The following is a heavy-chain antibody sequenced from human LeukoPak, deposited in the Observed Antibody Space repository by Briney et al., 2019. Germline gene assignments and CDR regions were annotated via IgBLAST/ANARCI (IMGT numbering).Heavy chain of an antibody. CDR3: ARERSYDFWSGYSYWFDP. Sequence: ASVKVSCKASGGTFSSYAISWVRQAPGQGLEWMGGTIPIFGTANYAQKFQGRVTITADESTSTAYMELSSLRSEDTAVYYCARERSYDFWSGYSYWFDPWGQGTLVTVSS. V-gene: IGHV1-69*13. J-gene: IGHJ5*02. CDR2: TIPIFGTA. D-gene: IGHD3-3*01. CDR1: GGTFSSYA.